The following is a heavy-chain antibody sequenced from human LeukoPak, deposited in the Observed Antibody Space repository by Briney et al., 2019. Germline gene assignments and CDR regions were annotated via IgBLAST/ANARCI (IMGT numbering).Heavy chain of an antibody. Sequence: PGGSLRLSCAASGFTFSDYYMSWIRQAPGKGLEWVSYISSSGSTIYYADSVKGRFTISRDNAKNSLYLQMNSLRAEDTAVYYCATMAGSYSGYDYRFLTYDIWGQGTMVTVSS. J-gene: IGHJ3*02. CDR3: ATMAGSYSGYDYRFLTYDI. V-gene: IGHV3-11*04. CDR2: ISSSGSTI. CDR1: GFTFSDYY. D-gene: IGHD5-12*01.